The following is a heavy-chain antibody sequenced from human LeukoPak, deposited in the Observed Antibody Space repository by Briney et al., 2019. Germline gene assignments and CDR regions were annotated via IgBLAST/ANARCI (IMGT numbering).Heavy chain of an antibody. Sequence: GGSLRLSCAASGFTFSSHWMHWVRQAPGKGLEWVSGINWNGGRTGYADSVKGRFTISRDNAKNSLYLQMNSLRAEDTALYYCARDYDYGDYPGYWGQGTLVTVSS. CDR2: INWNGGRT. D-gene: IGHD4-17*01. V-gene: IGHV3-20*04. CDR3: ARDYDYGDYPGY. CDR1: GFTFSSHW. J-gene: IGHJ4*02.